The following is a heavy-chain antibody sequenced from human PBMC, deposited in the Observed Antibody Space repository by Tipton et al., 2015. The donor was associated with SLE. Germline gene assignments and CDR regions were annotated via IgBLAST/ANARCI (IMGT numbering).Heavy chain of an antibody. Sequence: TLSLTCNVSGGSMSSYYWSWIRQPPSKGLEWIGYIYYSGSTNYGSSFKSRVTMSLDMSRNQFSLKLNSMTAADTAVYFCARGTHFYGFCGSWGQGTLVTVSP. J-gene: IGHJ4*02. V-gene: IGHV4-59*12. D-gene: IGHD3-3*02. CDR3: ARGTHFYGFCGS. CDR2: IYYSGST. CDR1: GGSMSSYY.